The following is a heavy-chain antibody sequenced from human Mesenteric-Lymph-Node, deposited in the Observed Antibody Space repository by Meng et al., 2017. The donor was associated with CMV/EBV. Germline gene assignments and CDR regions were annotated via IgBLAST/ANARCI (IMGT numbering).Heavy chain of an antibody. CDR2: INPKSGGT. J-gene: IGHJ4*02. D-gene: IGHD3-9*01. Sequence: ASVKVSCKASGYTFTDYYVHWVRQAPGQGPEWMGWINPKSGGTNYAPKFQGRVIMTRDTSITTAYVELSSLRSDDTAVYYCARTEVVPPAIGYFVYWGQGTLVTVSS. CDR3: ARTEVVPPAIGYFVY. V-gene: IGHV1-2*02. CDR1: GYTFTDYY.